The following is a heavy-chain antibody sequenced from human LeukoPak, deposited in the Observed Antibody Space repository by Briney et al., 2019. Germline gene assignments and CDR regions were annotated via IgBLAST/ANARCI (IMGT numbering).Heavy chain of an antibody. Sequence: GGSLRLSCAASGFTVSSIHMVWVRQAPGKGLEWVSVTYTGGNSYYADTVKGRFIISRDISKNTLYLQMNSLRAEDSALYYCARGGRGSAAVVAPRSFDIWGQGTMVTVSS. CDR1: GFTVSSIH. V-gene: IGHV3-53*01. CDR2: TYTGGNS. D-gene: IGHD3-22*01. J-gene: IGHJ3*02. CDR3: ARGGRGSAAVVAPRSFDI.